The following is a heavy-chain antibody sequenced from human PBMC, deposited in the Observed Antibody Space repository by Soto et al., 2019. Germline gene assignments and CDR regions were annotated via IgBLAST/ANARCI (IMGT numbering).Heavy chain of an antibody. CDR3: AREEAVIAVSGTGYFAS. CDR2: INPSGGGT. J-gene: IGHJ4*02. D-gene: IGHD6-19*01. CDR1: GYTFSNYY. Sequence: QVQLVQSGAEVKKPGASVKVSCKASGYTFSNYYIHWVRQAPGQGLEWMGIINPSGGGTSYVQKCQGRVTMTRDTSTTTVYMELSSLRSEDTAVCYCAREEAVIAVSGTGYFASWGQGTLVTVSS. V-gene: IGHV1-46*01.